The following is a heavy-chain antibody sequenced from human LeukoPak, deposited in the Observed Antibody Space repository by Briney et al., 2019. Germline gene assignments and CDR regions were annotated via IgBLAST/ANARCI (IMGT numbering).Heavy chain of an antibody. CDR1: GFTFNNCG. V-gene: IGHV3-48*04. Sequence: GGSLRLSCAASGFTFNNCGMSWVRQAPGKGLEWVSYISSSGSTIYYADSVKGRFTISRDNAKNSLYLQMNSLRAEDTAVYYCARDWWLLDYWGQGTLVTVSS. D-gene: IGHD5-12*01. CDR3: ARDWWLLDY. J-gene: IGHJ4*02. CDR2: ISSSGSTI.